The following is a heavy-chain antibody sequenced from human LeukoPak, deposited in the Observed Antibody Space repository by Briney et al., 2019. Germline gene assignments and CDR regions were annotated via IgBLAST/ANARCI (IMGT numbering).Heavy chain of an antibody. CDR1: GLTFSNAW. CDR2: ISSSSSTI. J-gene: IGHJ6*03. V-gene: IGHV3-48*04. Sequence: GGSLRLSCAASGLTFSNAWMSWVRQAPGKGLEWVSYISSSSSTIYYADSVKGRFTISRDNAKNSLYLQMNSLRAEDTAVYYCASLPPPWTDYYYYYYMDVWGKGTTVTVSS. CDR3: ASLPPPWTDYYYYYYMDV. D-gene: IGHD3/OR15-3a*01.